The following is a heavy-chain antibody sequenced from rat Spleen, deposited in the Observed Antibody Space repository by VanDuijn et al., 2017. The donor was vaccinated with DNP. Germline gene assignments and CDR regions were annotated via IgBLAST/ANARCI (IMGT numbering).Heavy chain of an antibody. V-gene: IGHV3-1*01. CDR3: ARERYYYYSGFDY. D-gene: IGHD1-2*01. CDR1: GYSITSNY. J-gene: IGHJ2*01. CDR2: ISYSGST. Sequence: EVQFQESGPGLVKSSQSLSLTCSVTGYSITSNYWAWIRKFPGNKMEWMGYISYSGSTSYNPSLKSRISITRDTSKNQFFLQVNSVTTEDTATYYCARERYYYYSGFDYWGQGVMVTVSS.